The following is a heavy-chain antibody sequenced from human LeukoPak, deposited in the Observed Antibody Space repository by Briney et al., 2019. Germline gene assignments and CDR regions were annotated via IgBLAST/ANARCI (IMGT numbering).Heavy chain of an antibody. CDR2: INPSYGGT. D-gene: IGHD2-2*01. CDR1: GNSFTGYY. V-gene: IGHV1-46*01. Sequence: TSVKVSCKASGNSFTGYYIHWVRQAPGQGLEWMGIINPSYGGTNYAQRFQGRVTMTRDTSTSTVYMELSSLTSEDTAVSYCARDGLGKLVVPAAIGHYYYYYMDVWGKGTTVTVSS. J-gene: IGHJ6*03. CDR3: ARDGLGKLVVPAAIGHYYYYYMDV.